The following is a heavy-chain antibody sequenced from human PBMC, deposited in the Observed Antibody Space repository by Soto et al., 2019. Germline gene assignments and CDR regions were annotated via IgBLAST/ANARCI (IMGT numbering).Heavy chain of an antibody. CDR2: MNPNSGNT. D-gene: IGHD2-2*02. Sequence: GASVKVSCKASGYTFTAFYMHWVRQAPGQGLEWMGWMNPNSGNTGYAQKFQGRVTMTRNTSISTAYMELSSLRSEDTAVYYCARGRGYCSSTSCYRGNWFDPWGQGTLVTVS. CDR1: GYTFTAFY. J-gene: IGHJ5*02. V-gene: IGHV1-8*02. CDR3: ARGRGYCSSTSCYRGNWFDP.